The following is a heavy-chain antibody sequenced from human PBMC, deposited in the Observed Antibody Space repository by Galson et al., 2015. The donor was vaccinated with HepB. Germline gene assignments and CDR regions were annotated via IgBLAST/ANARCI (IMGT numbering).Heavy chain of an antibody. J-gene: IGHJ4*02. D-gene: IGHD3-10*01. Sequence: SLRLSCAASGFTFSSYTMNWVRQAPGKGLEWVSSISSSSSPIYYADSLKGRFTISGDNSKNTLYLQMNSLRAEDTAVYYCARDRGRYYYGSGSYSDYWGQGTLVTVSS. CDR1: GFTFSSYT. CDR2: ISSSSSPI. CDR3: ARDRGRYYYGSGSYSDY. V-gene: IGHV3-21*01.